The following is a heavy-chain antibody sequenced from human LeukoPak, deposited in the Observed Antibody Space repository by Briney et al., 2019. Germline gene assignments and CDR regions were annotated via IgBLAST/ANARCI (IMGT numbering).Heavy chain of an antibody. Sequence: SETLSLTCAVYGGSFSGYYWSWIRQPPGKGLERIGEINHSGSTSYSPSLKRRVTITEDTSKNQFSLKMRSVTAADTAVYYCARDLGDTAMVMGYWGQGTLVTVSS. CDR3: ARDLGDTAMVMGY. J-gene: IGHJ4*02. D-gene: IGHD5-18*01. CDR1: GGSFSGYY. V-gene: IGHV4-34*01. CDR2: INHSGST.